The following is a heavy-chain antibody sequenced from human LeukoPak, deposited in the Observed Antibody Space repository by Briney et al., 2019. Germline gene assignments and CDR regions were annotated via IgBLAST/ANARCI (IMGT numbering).Heavy chain of an antibody. J-gene: IGHJ1*01. Sequence: GGSLRLSCAASGFTFSSYSMNWVRQAPGKGLEWVSSISSSSSYIYYADSVKGRFTISRDNAKNSLYLQMNSLRAEDTAVYYCARAPGLLWFGELFYFQHWGQGTLVTVSS. CDR1: GFTFSSYS. CDR2: ISSSSSYI. CDR3: ARAPGLLWFGELFYFQH. V-gene: IGHV3-21*01. D-gene: IGHD3-10*01.